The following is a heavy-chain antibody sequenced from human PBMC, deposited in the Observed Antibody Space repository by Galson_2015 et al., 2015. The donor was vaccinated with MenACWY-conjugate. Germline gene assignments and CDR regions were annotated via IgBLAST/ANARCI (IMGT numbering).Heavy chain of an antibody. D-gene: IGHD1-1*01. Sequence: SLRLSCAASGFSFSDYSINWVRQAPGKGLEWVSYISSSRSTIYYADSVKGRFTISRDNAKNSLYLQMNSLRAEDTAMYYCARDSTGNWNDFVYSYYGMDVWGQGTTVTVSS. CDR2: ISSSRSTI. CDR1: GFSFSDYS. J-gene: IGHJ6*02. CDR3: ARDSTGNWNDFVYSYYGMDV. V-gene: IGHV3-48*04.